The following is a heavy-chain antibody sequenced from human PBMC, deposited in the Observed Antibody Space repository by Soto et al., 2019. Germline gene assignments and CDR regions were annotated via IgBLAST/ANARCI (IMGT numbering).Heavy chain of an antibody. CDR1: GGSISTVGHY. CDR3: ARATGTLRSRNCDY. J-gene: IGHJ4*02. Sequence: LSLTCSVSGGSISTVGHYWTWIRQPPGKGLEWIGSIYHTGSTYYSKSLRSRLTMSVDTSKSQFSLRLSSVTAADTAVYYCARATGTLRSRNCDYWGQGSLVTVPQ. CDR2: IYHTGST. D-gene: IGHD1-1*01. V-gene: IGHV4-31*03.